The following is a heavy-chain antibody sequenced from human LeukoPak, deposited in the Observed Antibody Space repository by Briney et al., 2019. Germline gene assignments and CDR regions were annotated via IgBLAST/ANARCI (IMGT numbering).Heavy chain of an antibody. Sequence: SQTLSLTCTVSGGSISSYYWSWIRQPPGKGLEWIGYIYYSGSTNYNPSLKSRVTISVDTSKNQFSLKLSSVTAADTAVYYCARFYDSYFDYWGQGTLATVSS. J-gene: IGHJ4*02. CDR2: IYYSGST. V-gene: IGHV4-59*01. D-gene: IGHD3-22*01. CDR3: ARFYDSYFDY. CDR1: GGSISSYY.